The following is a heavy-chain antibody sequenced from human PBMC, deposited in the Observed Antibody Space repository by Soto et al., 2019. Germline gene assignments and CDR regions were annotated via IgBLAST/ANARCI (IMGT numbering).Heavy chain of an antibody. J-gene: IGHJ6*02. CDR1: GGSMSPFY. D-gene: IGHD3-3*01. CDR2: IYYSGNT. V-gene: IGHV4-59*01. CDR3: ARGVYDYWSGYYAGSGLDV. Sequence: QVRLLESGPGLLKPSETLSLTCSVSGGSMSPFYWSWIRQSPRKGLEWIGYIYYSGNTNYNPSLKSRVTISVDTSKDQFSLRLSSVTAADSAVYYCARGVYDYWSGYYAGSGLDVWGQGTTVIVS.